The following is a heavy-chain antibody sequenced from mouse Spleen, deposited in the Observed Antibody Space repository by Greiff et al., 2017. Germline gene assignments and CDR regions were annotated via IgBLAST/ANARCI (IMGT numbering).Heavy chain of an antibody. Sequence: VQLQQPGAELVKPGASVKLSCKASGYTFTSYWMHWVKQRPGQGLEWIGMIHPNSGSTNYNEKFKSKATLTVDKSSSTAYMQLSSLTSEDSAVYYCARWELKYYFDYWGQGTTLTVSS. J-gene: IGHJ2*01. CDR3: ARWELKYYFDY. V-gene: IGHV1-64*01. CDR2: IHPNSGST. CDR1: GYTFTSYW. D-gene: IGHD4-1*01.